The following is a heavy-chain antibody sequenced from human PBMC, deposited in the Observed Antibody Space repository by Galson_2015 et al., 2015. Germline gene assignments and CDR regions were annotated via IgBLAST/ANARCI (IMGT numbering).Heavy chain of an antibody. CDR1: GFTFSSYG. CDR3: ARDPYGYYYYYYGMDA. D-gene: IGHD3-10*01. CDR2: IKYDGSNK. Sequence: SLRLSCAASGFTFSSYGMHWVRQAPGKGLEWVTVIKYDGSNKYYADSVKGRFTISRDNSKNTLYLQMNSLRAEDTAVYYCARDPYGYYYYYYGMDAWGQGTTVTVSS. V-gene: IGHV3-30*03. J-gene: IGHJ6*02.